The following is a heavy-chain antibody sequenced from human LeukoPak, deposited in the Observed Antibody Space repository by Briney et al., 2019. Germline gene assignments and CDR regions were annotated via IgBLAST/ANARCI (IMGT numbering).Heavy chain of an antibody. V-gene: IGHV1-46*01. CDR3: ARARRAVAGSYFDY. CDR2: INPSGGST. J-gene: IGHJ4*02. Sequence: ASVKVSCKASGYTFTSYYMHWVRQAPGQGLEWMGIINPSGGSTSYAQKFQGRVTMTRDTSTSTAYMELSRLRSDDTAVYYCARARRAVAGSYFDYWGQGTLVTVSS. D-gene: IGHD6-19*01. CDR1: GYTFTSYY.